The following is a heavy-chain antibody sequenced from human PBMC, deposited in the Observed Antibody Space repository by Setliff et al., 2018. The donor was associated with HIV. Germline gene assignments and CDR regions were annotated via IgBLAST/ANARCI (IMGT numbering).Heavy chain of an antibody. CDR3: ARHPYYSSNWYFDF. J-gene: IGHJ2*01. V-gene: IGHV4-59*08. CDR2: IFSTGST. Sequence: SETLSLTCSVSNSSISTYYWSWIRQPPGKGLEWIGYIFSTGSTDYNPSLKSRVTMSLDKSKKQFSLRLRSVTAADTAVYFCARHPYYSSNWYFDFWGRGVLVTVSS. D-gene: IGHD3-10*01. CDR1: NSSISTYY.